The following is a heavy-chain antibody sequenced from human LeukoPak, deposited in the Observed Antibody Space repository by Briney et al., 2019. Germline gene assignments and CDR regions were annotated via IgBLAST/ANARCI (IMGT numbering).Heavy chain of an antibody. J-gene: IGHJ4*02. Sequence: TGGSLTLACAASGFTLSSYGMHWVRQAPGKGLEWVAIISYDGSNKYYADSVKGRFTISRDNSKNTLYLQMNSLRPEDTAVYYCAKDLLRSSTSCYGSGYFDSWGQGTLVTVSS. V-gene: IGHV3-30*18. CDR1: GFTLSSYG. CDR3: AKDLLRSSTSCYGSGYFDS. CDR2: ISYDGSNK. D-gene: IGHD2-2*01.